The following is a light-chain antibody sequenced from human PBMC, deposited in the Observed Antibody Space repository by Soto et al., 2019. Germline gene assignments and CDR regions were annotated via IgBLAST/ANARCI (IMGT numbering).Light chain of an antibody. CDR2: GNS. CDR1: SSNIGAGYD. J-gene: IGLJ1*01. CDR3: QSYDSSLSGYV. V-gene: IGLV1-40*01. Sequence: QSVLTQPPSVSGAPGQRVTISCTGSSSNIGAGYDVHWYQQLPGTAPKLLIYGNSNRPSGVPDRFSGSKSGTSVSLAITGLQAEAEADYYCQSYDSSLSGYVFGTGTKVTVL.